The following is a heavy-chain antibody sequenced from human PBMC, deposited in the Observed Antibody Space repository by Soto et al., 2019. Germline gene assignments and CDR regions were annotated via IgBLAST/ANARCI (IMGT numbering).Heavy chain of an antibody. CDR1: GFTFSSYA. CDR3: AKGLVYGSGSYYPHYFDY. J-gene: IGHJ4*02. V-gene: IGHV3-23*01. Sequence: EVQLLDSGGGLEQPGGSLRLSCAASGFTFSSYAMSWVRQAPGKGLEWVSAISGSGGSTYYADSVKGRLTISRDNSKNTLYLQMNSLRAEDTAVYYCAKGLVYGSGSYYPHYFDYWGQGTLVTVSS. CDR2: ISGSGGST. D-gene: IGHD3-10*01.